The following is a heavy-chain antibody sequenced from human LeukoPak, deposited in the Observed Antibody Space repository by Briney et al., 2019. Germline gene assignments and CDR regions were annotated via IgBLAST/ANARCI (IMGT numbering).Heavy chain of an antibody. CDR1: GFTFSSHA. CDR3: ARVGRGVYGMDV. Sequence: PGGSLRLSCAASGFTFSSHAMSWVRQAPGKGLEWVSAISGSGGSTYYADSVKGRFTISRDNSKNTLYLQMNSLRAEDTAVYYCARVGRGVYGMDVWGQGTTVTVSS. CDR2: ISGSGGST. V-gene: IGHV3-23*01. D-gene: IGHD3-10*01. J-gene: IGHJ6*02.